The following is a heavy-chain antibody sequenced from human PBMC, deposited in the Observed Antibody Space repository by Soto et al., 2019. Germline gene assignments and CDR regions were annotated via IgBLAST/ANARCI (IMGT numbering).Heavy chain of an antibody. CDR2: IYNSGGT. Sequence: SETLSLTCSVSGGSVSRGSYYWSWIRQPPGKGLEWIGYIYNSGGTDYSPSLKSRVTLSLDTSKNQFSLGLTSVTAADTAVYYCAREGRNLYFDFWGQGTLVTVSS. J-gene: IGHJ4*02. CDR1: GGSVSRGSYY. CDR3: AREGRNLYFDF. V-gene: IGHV4-61*01.